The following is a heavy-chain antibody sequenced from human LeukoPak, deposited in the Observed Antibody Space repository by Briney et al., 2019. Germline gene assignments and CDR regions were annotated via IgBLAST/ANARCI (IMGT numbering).Heavy chain of an antibody. CDR2: INHSGIT. J-gene: IGHJ4*02. CDR3: ARARETESIDY. CDR1: GESFSGHY. V-gene: IGHV4-34*01. Sequence: SETLSLTCAVYGESFSGHYWTWIRQSPGKGLEWIGEINHSGITNYNPSFKSRVTISADTSKNRFSLKMRSVTAADTAAYYCARARETESIDYWGQGTLVTVSS.